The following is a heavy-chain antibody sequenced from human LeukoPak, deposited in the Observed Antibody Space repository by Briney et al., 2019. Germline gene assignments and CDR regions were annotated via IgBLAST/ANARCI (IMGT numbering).Heavy chain of an antibody. CDR3: ARDPTLHYDILTGYFLPYAFDI. CDR1: GYIFNDYY. CDR2: INPKRGGT. D-gene: IGHD3-9*01. V-gene: IGHV1-2*02. J-gene: IGHJ3*02. Sequence: ASVKVSCKASGYIFNDYYIHWVRQAPGQGLEWMGWINPKRGGTKYVQKFQGRVTMTSDTSMSTVYMELSRLRSDDTAVYYCARDPTLHYDILTGYFLPYAFDIWGQGTMVTVSS.